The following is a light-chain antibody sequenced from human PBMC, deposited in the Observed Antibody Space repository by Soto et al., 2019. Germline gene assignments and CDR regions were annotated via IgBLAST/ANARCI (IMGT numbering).Light chain of an antibody. CDR1: QSISNS. J-gene: IGKJ1*01. CDR2: GTS. CDR3: QQSDSSSWT. V-gene: IGKV1-39*01. Sequence: DIQLTQSPSSLSASARDRVTITCRASQSISNSLTWYQQKPGQAPHVLIYGTSSLQNGVPSRFGGIGSGTDFTLIISSLQREDFATYYCQQSDSSSWTFGQGTKVDIK.